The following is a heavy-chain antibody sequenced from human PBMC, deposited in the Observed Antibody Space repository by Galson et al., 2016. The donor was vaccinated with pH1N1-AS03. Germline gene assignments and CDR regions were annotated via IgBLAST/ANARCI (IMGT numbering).Heavy chain of an antibody. CDR2: VHYSGTT. D-gene: IGHD3-16*02. CDR3: ASAGYHTPGYHY. V-gene: IGHV4-39*07. J-gene: IGHJ4*02. Sequence: LSLTCTVSGGSISSSSYYWGWVRQPPGKGLEWIGEVHYSGTTSYNPSLNSRVTMSIDKSNNQFSLNLGSVTAADTAVYFCASAGYHTPGYHYWGQGALVTVSS. CDR1: GGSISSSSYY.